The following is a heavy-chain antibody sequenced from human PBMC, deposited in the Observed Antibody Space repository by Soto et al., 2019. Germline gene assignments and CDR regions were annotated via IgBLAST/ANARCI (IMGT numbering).Heavy chain of an antibody. CDR1: GGSISSYY. Sequence: SETLSLTCTVSGGSISSYYCSWIRQPPGKGLEWIGYIYYSGSTNYNPSLKSRVTISVDTSTNQFSLKLSSVTAADTAVYCCAGGAGSQLIIDYYGMDVWGQGTTVTVSS. CDR2: IYYSGST. J-gene: IGHJ6*02. V-gene: IGHV4-59*01. CDR3: AGGAGSQLIIDYYGMDV. D-gene: IGHD2-2*01.